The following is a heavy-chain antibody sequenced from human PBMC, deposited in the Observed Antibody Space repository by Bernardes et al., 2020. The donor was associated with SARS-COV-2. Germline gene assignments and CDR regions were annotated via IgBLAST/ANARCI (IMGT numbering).Heavy chain of an antibody. CDR2: IKSKTDGGTT. CDR3: TTDSWVLYGEDYYYYGMDV. Sequence: GGSLRLSCAASGFTFSNAWMSWVRQAPGKGLEWVGRIKSKTDGGTTDYAAPVKGRFTISRDDSKNTLYLQMNSLKTEDTAVYYCTTDSWVLYGEDYYYYGMDVWGQGTTVNVSS. D-gene: IGHD2-2*03. CDR1: GFTFSNAW. V-gene: IGHV3-15*01. J-gene: IGHJ6*02.